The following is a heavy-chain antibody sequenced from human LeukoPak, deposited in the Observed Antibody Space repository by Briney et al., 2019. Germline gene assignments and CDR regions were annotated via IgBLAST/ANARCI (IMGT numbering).Heavy chain of an antibody. CDR2: IKQDGSEK. J-gene: IGHJ3*02. D-gene: IGHD2-21*01. V-gene: IGHV3-7*01. Sequence: PGGSLRLSCAASGFIFSSYWMSWVRQAPGKGLEWVANIKQDGSEKYYVDSVKGRFTISRDNAKNSLYLQMNSLRAEDTAVYYCAREFVVVIATDAFDIWGQGTMVTVSS. CDR1: GFIFSSYW. CDR3: AREFVVVIATDAFDI.